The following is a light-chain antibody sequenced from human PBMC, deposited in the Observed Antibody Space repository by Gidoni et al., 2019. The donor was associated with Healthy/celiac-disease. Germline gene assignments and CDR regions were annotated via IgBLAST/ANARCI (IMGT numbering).Light chain of an antibody. V-gene: IGKV4-1*01. CDR3: QQYYSTPKT. CDR2: WAS. CDR1: QSVLYSSNNNNY. J-gene: IGKJ1*01. Sequence: DIVMPQSPDSLAVSLGERATINCKSSQSVLYSSNNNNYLAWYQQKPGQPPKLLIYWASTRESGVPDRFSGSGSGTDFTLTISSLQAEDVAVYYCQQYYSTPKTFGQGTKVEIK.